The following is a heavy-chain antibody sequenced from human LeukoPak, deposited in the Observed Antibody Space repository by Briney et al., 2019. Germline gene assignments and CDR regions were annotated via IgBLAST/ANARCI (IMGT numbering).Heavy chain of an antibody. J-gene: IGHJ4*02. D-gene: IGHD3-9*01. CDR1: GYTFTSYY. CDR3: ARARRPNYDILTGYYGPGDY. V-gene: IGHV1-46*01. CDR2: INPSGDRT. Sequence: ASVKVSCKASGYTFTSYYIHWVRQAPGQGLEWMGIINPSGDRTSYAQRFQGRVTMTRDLSTSTVYMELSSLRADDTAVYYCARARRPNYDILTGYYGPGDYWGQGTRVTVSS.